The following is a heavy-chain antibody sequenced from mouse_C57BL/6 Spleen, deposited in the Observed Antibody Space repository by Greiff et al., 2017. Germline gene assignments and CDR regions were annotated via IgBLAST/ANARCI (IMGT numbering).Heavy chain of an antibody. Sequence: EVQLVESGGGLVKPGGSLKLSCAASGFTFSDYGMHWVRQAPEKGLEWVAYISSGSSTIYYADTVKGRFTISRDNAKNTLFLHMTSLRSEDTAMYYCARGGYFDVWGTGTTVTVSS. CDR2: ISSGSSTI. CDR1: GFTFSDYG. J-gene: IGHJ1*03. V-gene: IGHV5-17*01. CDR3: ARGGYFDV.